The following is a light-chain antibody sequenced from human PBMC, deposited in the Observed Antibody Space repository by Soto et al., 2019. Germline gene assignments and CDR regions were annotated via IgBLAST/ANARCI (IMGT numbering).Light chain of an antibody. CDR2: ASS. CDR3: QQYYSNVPTT. V-gene: IGKV1-39*01. CDR1: QTISNF. J-gene: IGKJ5*01. Sequence: DIQMTQSPSSLSASVGDRVTITCRASQTISNFLHWYQQYPGKAPKLLLYASSSLQSGVPSRFSGSGSGTDFTLTISCLQSEDFATYYCQQYYSNVPTTFGQGTRLEIK.